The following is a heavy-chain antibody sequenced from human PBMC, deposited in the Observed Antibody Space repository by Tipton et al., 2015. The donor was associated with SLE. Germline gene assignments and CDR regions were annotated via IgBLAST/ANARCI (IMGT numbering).Heavy chain of an antibody. CDR3: ARLKGRLELPGYHYYMDV. V-gene: IGHV4-38-2*01. D-gene: IGHD1-7*01. CDR2: FNHGGST. Sequence: TLSLTCSVSTYSTSSGYYWGWIRQPPGKGLEYIRTFNHGGSTHYNPSLKSRVTISVDTSKMQFSLRLTSVTAADTAVYYCARLKGRLELPGYHYYMDVWGKGTTVTVSS. J-gene: IGHJ6*03. CDR1: TYSTSSGYY.